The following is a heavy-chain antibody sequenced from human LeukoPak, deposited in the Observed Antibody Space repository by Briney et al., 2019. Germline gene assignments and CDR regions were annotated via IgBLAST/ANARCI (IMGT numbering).Heavy chain of an antibody. Sequence: SGTLSLTCAVSGGSISSSNWWSWVRQPPGKGLEWIGEIYHSGSTNYNPSLKSRVTISVDKSKNQFSLMLSSVTAADTAVYYCARVPSPTGRVYGMDVWGQGTTVTVSS. CDR3: ARVPSPTGRVYGMDV. J-gene: IGHJ6*02. CDR2: IYHSGST. D-gene: IGHD1-1*01. V-gene: IGHV4-4*02. CDR1: GGSISSSNW.